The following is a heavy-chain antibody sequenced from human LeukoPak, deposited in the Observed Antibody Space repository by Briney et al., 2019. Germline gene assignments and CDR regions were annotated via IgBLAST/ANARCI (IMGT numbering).Heavy chain of an antibody. CDR3: ARAGDYFDI. J-gene: IGHJ3*02. V-gene: IGHV3-48*03. CDR2: ISSSGNTK. Sequence: PGGSLRLSCAASGFTFSSYKMNWVRQAPGKGLEWVSYISSSGNTKSYADSVKGRFTISRDNAKNSLSLQMNSLRAEDTAVYYCARAGDYFDIWGQGTMVTVSS. D-gene: IGHD3-16*01. CDR1: GFTFSSYK.